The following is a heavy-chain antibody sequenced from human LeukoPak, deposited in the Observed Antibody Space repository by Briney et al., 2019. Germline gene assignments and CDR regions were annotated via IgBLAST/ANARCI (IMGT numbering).Heavy chain of an antibody. CDR2: IRGGDSI. D-gene: IGHD3-10*01. J-gene: IGHJ6*02. CDR1: GFIFSDYS. CDR3: AKHQGSFGESRGYGMDV. V-gene: IGHV3-48*01. Sequence: PGGSLRLSCAASGFIFSDYSFNWVRQAPGKGLEWVSYIRGGDSISYAESVKGRFTISRDNAKNSLSLQMNSLRAEDTAIYYCAKHQGSFGESRGYGMDVWGQGTTVTVSS.